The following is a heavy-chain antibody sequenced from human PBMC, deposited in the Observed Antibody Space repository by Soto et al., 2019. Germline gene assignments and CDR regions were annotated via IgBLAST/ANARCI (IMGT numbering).Heavy chain of an antibody. J-gene: IGHJ4*02. CDR3: ARDFYPHAYYFDY. V-gene: IGHV1-18*04. CDR2: ISGYNANT. D-gene: IGHD2-2*01. Sequence: GPEVKQPGASVKVSCKASGYTFTNHGISWVRQAPGQGLEWVGWISGYNANTKYAQKFQGRDTMSTDTSTNTAYMELRSLRSVDSAVSYWARDFYPHAYYFDYCGQGNLVNVAS. CDR1: GYTFTNHG.